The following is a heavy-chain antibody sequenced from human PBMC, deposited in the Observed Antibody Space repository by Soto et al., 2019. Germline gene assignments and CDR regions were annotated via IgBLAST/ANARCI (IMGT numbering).Heavy chain of an antibody. Sequence: EVQLVESGGGLVQPGGSLRLSCAASGFTFSSYDMHWVRQATGKGLEWVSAIGTAGDTYYPGSVKGRFTISRENAMNSLYLQRNSRRAGDRAVYYGARGIAFGGMDVGGQGTTVTV. CDR1: GFTFSSYD. J-gene: IGHJ6*02. D-gene: IGHD6-13*01. CDR3: ARGIAFGGMDV. CDR2: IGTAGDT. V-gene: IGHV3-13*01.